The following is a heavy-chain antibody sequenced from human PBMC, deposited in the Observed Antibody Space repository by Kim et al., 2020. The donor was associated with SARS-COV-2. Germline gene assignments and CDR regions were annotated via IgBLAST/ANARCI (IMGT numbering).Heavy chain of an antibody. D-gene: IGHD3-10*01. CDR2: SYI. J-gene: IGHJ4*02. V-gene: IGHV3-21*01. CDR3: ASMVRGVI. Sequence: SYIYYPAAVKGRFTISRNNAKNSLYLQMNSLRAEDTAVYYCASMVRGVIWGQGTLVTVSS.